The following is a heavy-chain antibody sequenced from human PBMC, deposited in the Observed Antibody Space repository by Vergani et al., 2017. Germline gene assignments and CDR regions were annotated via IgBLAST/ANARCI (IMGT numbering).Heavy chain of an antibody. Sequence: EVQLVESGGGLVQPGGSLRLSCAASGFTVSSNYMSWVRQAPGKGLEWVSVISGSGGSTYYADSVKGRFTISRDNSKNTLYLQMNSLRAEDTAVYYCAKDQSNYYGSGINFDYWGQGTLVTVSS. CDR3: AKDQSNYYGSGINFDY. V-gene: IGHV3-23*04. J-gene: IGHJ4*02. CDR2: ISGSGGST. D-gene: IGHD3-10*01. CDR1: GFTVSSNY.